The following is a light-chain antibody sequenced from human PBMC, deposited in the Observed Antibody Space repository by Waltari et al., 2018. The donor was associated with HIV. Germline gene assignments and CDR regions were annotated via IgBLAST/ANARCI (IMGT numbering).Light chain of an antibody. J-gene: IGKJ3*01. CDR3: MQGRHWPFT. CDR1: RSLLHSDGKTY. CDR2: EVA. Sequence: EIVMTQTPPSLSVIPGQPASISCKSSRSLLHSDGKTYLFWYLQRAGQPPQLLIYEVANRFSGVPDRFSGSGSGTDFTLTISRVEAEDVGIYYCMQGRHWPFTFGPGTKVDMK. V-gene: IGKV2-29*02.